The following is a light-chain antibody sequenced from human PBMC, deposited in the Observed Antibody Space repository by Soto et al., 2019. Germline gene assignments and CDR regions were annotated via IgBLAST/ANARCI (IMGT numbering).Light chain of an antibody. CDR2: GNS. V-gene: IGLV1-40*01. CDR1: SSNIGAGYD. Sequence: QTVVTQPPSVSGAPGQRVTISCTGSSSNIGAGYDVHWYQQLPGTAPKLLFYGNSHRPSGVPDRFSGSKSGTSASLAITGLQAEDEADYYCQSYDSSLSGSVFGGGTKLTVL. CDR3: QSYDSSLSGSV. J-gene: IGLJ3*02.